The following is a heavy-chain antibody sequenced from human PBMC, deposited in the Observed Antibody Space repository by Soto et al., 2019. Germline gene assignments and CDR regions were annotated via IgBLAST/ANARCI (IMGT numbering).Heavy chain of an antibody. D-gene: IGHD6-13*01. CDR1: GFTFSSYA. V-gene: IGHV3-23*01. CDR3: TKDASTWYGASTDYFDY. J-gene: IGHJ4*02. CDR2: ISGSGGST. Sequence: EVQLLESGGDLVQPGGCLRLSCAASGFTFSSYAMSWVRQAPGKGLEWVSTISGSGGSTYYADSVQGRFTISRDNSKNTLYVRMNSMRAEDTAVYYCTKDASTWYGASTDYFDYWGQGTLVTVSS.